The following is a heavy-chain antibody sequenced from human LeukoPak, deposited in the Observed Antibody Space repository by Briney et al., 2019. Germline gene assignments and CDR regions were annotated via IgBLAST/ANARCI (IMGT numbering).Heavy chain of an antibody. CDR1: RFTFSTAS. J-gene: IGHJ3*02. Sequence: GGSLRLSCAASRFTFSTASIYRVREALGAGLEWVSPICSSGSDIQYANSVKGRFTISRDNAKKSLDLQKNSLSAEDTAVYYCARDRAVEWLDPDAFDIWGQGTMVTVSS. V-gene: IGHV3-21*01. CDR2: ICSSGSDI. D-gene: IGHD6-19*01. CDR3: ARDRAVEWLDPDAFDI.